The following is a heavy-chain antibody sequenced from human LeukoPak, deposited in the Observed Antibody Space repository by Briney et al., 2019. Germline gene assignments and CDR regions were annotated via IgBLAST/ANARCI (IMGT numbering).Heavy chain of an antibody. CDR3: ASFPFDYDSSGPTFEEGLTYDY. J-gene: IGHJ4*02. Sequence: PGGSLRLSCAASGFTFSSYAMSWVRQAPGKGLEWVSAIRGSGDRTHYADSVKGRFTISRDNAKNSLYLQMNSLRAEDTAVYYCASFPFDYDSSGPTFEEGLTYDYWGQGTLVTVSS. V-gene: IGHV3-23*01. D-gene: IGHD3-22*01. CDR1: GFTFSSYA. CDR2: IRGSGDRT.